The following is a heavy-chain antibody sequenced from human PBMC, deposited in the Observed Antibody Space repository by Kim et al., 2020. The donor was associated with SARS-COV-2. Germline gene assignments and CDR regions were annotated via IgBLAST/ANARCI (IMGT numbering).Heavy chain of an antibody. V-gene: IGHV4-31*03. CDR1: GGSISSGGYY. CDR3: ARAPVLRYFDWLAVPSGPAALPD. Sequence: SETLSLTCTVSGGSISSGGYYWSWIRQHPGKGLEWIGYIYYSGSTYYNPSLKSRVTISVDTSKNQFSLKLSSVTAADTAVYYCARAPVLRYFDWLAVPSGPAALPDWGQGTLVTVSS. J-gene: IGHJ4*02. D-gene: IGHD3-9*01. CDR2: IYYSGST.